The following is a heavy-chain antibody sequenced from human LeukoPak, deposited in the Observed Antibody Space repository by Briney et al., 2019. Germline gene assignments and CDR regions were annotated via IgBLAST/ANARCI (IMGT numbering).Heavy chain of an antibody. CDR2: INPNSGGT. CDR1: GYTFTSYY. J-gene: IGHJ4*02. Sequence: GASVKVSCKASGYTFTSYYMHWVRQAPGQGLEWMGWINPNSGGTNYAQKFQGRVTMTRDTSISTAYMELSRLRSDDTAVYYCARVYDSSGYPFDYWGQGTLVTVSS. D-gene: IGHD3-22*01. CDR3: ARVYDSSGYPFDY. V-gene: IGHV1-2*02.